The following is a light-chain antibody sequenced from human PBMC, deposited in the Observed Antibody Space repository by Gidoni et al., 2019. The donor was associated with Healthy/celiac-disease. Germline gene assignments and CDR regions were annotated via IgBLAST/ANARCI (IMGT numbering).Light chain of an antibody. CDR2: DDS. CDR1: NIGSKS. Sequence: SSVLTQPPSVSVAPGQTARITCGGNNIGSKSVHWYQQKPGQAPVMVVYDDSDRPSGSPERFSGSNSGNTATLTISRVEAGDEGDYYCQVWDSSSDHPGVFGGGTKLTVL. CDR3: QVWDSSSDHPGV. J-gene: IGLJ3*02. V-gene: IGLV3-21*02.